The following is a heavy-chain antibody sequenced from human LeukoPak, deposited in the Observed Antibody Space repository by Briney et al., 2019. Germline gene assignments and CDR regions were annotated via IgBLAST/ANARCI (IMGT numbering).Heavy chain of an antibody. D-gene: IGHD4-17*01. CDR3: AREIDDYGDYYIDY. CDR1: GYTFTGYY. V-gene: IGHV1-2*02. Sequence: RASVKVSCKASGYTFTGYYMHWVRQAPGQGLEWMGWINPNSGGTNYAQKFQGRVTMTRDTSISTAYVELSRLRSDDTAVYYCAREIDDYGDYYIDYWGQGTLVTVSS. J-gene: IGHJ4*02. CDR2: INPNSGGT.